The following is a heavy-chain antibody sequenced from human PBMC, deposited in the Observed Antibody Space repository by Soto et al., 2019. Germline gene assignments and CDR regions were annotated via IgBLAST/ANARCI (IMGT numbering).Heavy chain of an antibody. V-gene: IGHV4-4*02. CDR3: ASKDYADYGWFDP. Sequence: QVQLQESGPGLVKPSGTLSLTCGVSGGSISSSKWWSWVRQPPGKGLEWIGEIYHSGSTNYNSSLKSRVTISVDKSKNQCSLKLSSVTAADTALYYCASKDYADYGWFDPWGQGTLVTVSS. CDR1: GGSISSSKW. D-gene: IGHD4-17*01. CDR2: IYHSGST. J-gene: IGHJ5*02.